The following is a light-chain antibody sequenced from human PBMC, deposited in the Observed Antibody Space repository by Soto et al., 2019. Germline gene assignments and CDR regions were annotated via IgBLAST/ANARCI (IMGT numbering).Light chain of an antibody. CDR3: QQYYSTLPT. V-gene: IGKV4-1*01. Sequence: DIVMTQSPDSLAVSLGERATINCKSSQSVLYSSNNKNYLAWYQQKPGQPPKLLIYWASTRESGVPDRFSGSGSGTDFTLTISSLQAEDVGVYYCQQYYSTLPTFGGGTKVEIK. J-gene: IGKJ4*01. CDR1: QSVLYSSNNKNY. CDR2: WAS.